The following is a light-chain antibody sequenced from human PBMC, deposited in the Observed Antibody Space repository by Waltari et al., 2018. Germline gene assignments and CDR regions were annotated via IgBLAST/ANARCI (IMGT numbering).Light chain of an antibody. CDR2: GNN. CDR1: SPNIGAGYA. Sequence: QSVLTQPPSVSGAPGQRVTISCTGSSPNIGAGYAVHWYQQLPGTAPKPLIYGNNNRPPGVPDRFSGSKSGTSASLAITGLQAEDEADYYCQSYGSDWVFGGGTKLTVL. CDR3: QSYGSDWV. V-gene: IGLV1-40*01. J-gene: IGLJ3*02.